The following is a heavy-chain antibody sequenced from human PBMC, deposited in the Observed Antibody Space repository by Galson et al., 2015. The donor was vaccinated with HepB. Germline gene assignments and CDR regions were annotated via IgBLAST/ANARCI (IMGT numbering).Heavy chain of an antibody. CDR2: INHSGST. J-gene: IGHJ4*02. CDR1: GGSFSGYY. D-gene: IGHD3-10*01. CDR3: ARGRTVRARWFGELLRGGPLSY. V-gene: IGHV4-34*01. Sequence: ETLSLTCAVYGGSFSGYYWIWIRQPPGKGLEWIGEINHSGSTNYNPSLKSRVTISVDTSKNQFSLKLSSVTAADTAVYYCARGRTVRARWFGELLRGGPLSYWGQGTLVTVSS.